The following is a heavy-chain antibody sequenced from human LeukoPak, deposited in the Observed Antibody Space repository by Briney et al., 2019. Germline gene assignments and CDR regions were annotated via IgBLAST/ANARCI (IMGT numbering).Heavy chain of an antibody. V-gene: IGHV4-34*01. D-gene: IGHD3-10*01. J-gene: IGHJ4*02. Sequence: SETLSLTCAVYGGSFSGYYWSWIRQPPGKGLEWIGEINHSGSTNYNPSLKSRVTISVDTSKNQFSLKLSSVTAADTAVYYCARGGLWFREPPYDYWGQGTLVTVSS. CDR1: GGSFSGYY. CDR2: INHSGST. CDR3: ARGGLWFREPPYDY.